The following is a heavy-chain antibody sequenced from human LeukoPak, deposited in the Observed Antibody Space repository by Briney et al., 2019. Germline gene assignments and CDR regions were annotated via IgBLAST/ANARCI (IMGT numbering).Heavy chain of an antibody. J-gene: IGHJ3*02. CDR1: GGSISSYY. V-gene: IGHV4-59*01. D-gene: IGHD2-21*01. CDR3: ARGGVVIPI. CDR2: IYYSGST. Sequence: SETLSLTCTVSGGSISSYYWSWLRQPPGKGLEWIGYIYYSGSTNYNPSLKSRVTISVDTSKNQFSLKLSSVTAADTAVYYCARGGVVIPIWGQGTMVTVSS.